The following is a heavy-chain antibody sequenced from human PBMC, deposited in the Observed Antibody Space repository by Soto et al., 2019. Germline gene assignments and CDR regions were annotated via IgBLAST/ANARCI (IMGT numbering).Heavy chain of an antibody. J-gene: IGHJ6*02. CDR2: INTYNGNT. V-gene: IGHV1-18*01. CDR3: AMVDVYVTPSPQDV. D-gene: IGHD3-16*01. CDR1: GYTFTRYG. Sequence: QVQLVQSGAEVKNPGASVKVSCKASGYTFTRYGIGWARQAPGQGLEWMGWINTYNGNTNYAQNVQGRVTLTTDTTTSKAYMKLRSLRPNDTAIYYCAMVDVYVTPSPQDVWGQGTTVTVSS.